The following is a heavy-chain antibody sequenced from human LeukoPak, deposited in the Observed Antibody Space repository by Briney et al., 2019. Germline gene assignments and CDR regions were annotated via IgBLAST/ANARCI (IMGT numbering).Heavy chain of an antibody. CDR3: ARVDNLRDILTGMEHDAFDI. D-gene: IGHD3-9*01. Sequence: ASVKVSCKASGGTFSSYAISWVRQAPGQGLEWMGGIIPIFGTANYAQKFQGRVTITADESTSTAYMELSSLRSEDTAVYYCARVDNLRDILTGMEHDAFDIWGQGTMVTVSS. CDR2: IIPIFGTA. CDR1: GGTFSSYA. J-gene: IGHJ3*02. V-gene: IGHV1-69*01.